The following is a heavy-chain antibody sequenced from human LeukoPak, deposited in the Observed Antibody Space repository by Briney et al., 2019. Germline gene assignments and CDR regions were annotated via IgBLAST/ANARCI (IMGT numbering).Heavy chain of an antibody. CDR1: GGSFSGYY. D-gene: IGHD3-22*01. J-gene: IGHJ3*02. V-gene: IGHV4-34*01. CDR3: ARSIKGYYYDSSGYYSVGRAFDI. Sequence: SETLSLTCAVYGGSFSGYYWSWIRQPPGKGLEWIGEINHSGSTNYNPSLKSRVTISVDTSKNQFSLKLSSVTAADTAVYYCARSIKGYYYDSSGYYSVGRAFDIWGQGTMVTVSS. CDR2: INHSGST.